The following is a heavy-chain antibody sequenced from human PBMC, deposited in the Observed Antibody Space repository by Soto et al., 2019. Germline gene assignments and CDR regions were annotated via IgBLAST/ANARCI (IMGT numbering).Heavy chain of an antibody. CDR3: ARGRVGYDFWSGYYTGCDMDV. J-gene: IGHJ6*04. CDR2: INHSGST. V-gene: IGHV4-34*01. Sequence: SETLSLTCAVYGGSFSGYYWSWIRQPPGKGLEWIGEINHSGSTNYNPSLKSRVTISVDTSKNQFSLKLSSVTAADTAVYYCARGRVGYDFWSGYYTGCDMDVWGKGTTVTVSS. CDR1: GGSFSGYY. D-gene: IGHD3-3*01.